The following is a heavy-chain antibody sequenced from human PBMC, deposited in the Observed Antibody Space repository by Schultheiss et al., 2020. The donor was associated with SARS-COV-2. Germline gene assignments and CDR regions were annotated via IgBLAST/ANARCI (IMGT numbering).Heavy chain of an antibody. J-gene: IGHJ4*01. V-gene: IGHV3-48*03. CDR1: GFTFSSYE. CDR3: ASEIDFWSGYYMDY. D-gene: IGHD3-3*01. Sequence: GESLKISCAASGFTFSSYEMNWVRQAPGKGLEWVSYISSSGSTIYYADSVKGRFTISRDNAKNSLYLQMNSLRAEDTAVYYCASEIDFWSGYYMDYWGHGTLVTVSS. CDR2: ISSSGSTI.